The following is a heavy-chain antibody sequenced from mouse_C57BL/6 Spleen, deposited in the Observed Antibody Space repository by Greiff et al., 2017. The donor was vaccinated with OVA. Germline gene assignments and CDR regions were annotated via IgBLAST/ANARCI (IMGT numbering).Heavy chain of an antibody. J-gene: IGHJ4*01. CDR3: ARAVYYAMDY. CDR2: IYPGDGDT. V-gene: IGHV1-82*01. CDR1: GYAFSSSW. Sequence: VQLQQSGPELVKPGASVKISCKASGYAFSSSWMNWVKQRPGKGLEWIGRIYPGDGDTNYNGKFKGKATLTADKSSSTAYMQLSSLTSEDSAVYFCARAVYYAMDYWGQGTSVTVSS.